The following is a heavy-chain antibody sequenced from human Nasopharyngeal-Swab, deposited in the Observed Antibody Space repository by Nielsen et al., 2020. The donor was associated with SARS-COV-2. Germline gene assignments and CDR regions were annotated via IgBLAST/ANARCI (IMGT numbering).Heavy chain of an antibody. Sequence: SVKVSCKASGYTFTSYGISWVRQAPGQGLEWMGGIIPIFGTANYAQKFQGRVTITADESTSTAYMELSSLRSEDTAVYYCARDLGYSSSFGMDVWGQGTTVTVSS. CDR1: GYTFTSYG. CDR2: IIPIFGTA. J-gene: IGHJ6*02. D-gene: IGHD6-13*01. V-gene: IGHV1-69*13. CDR3: ARDLGYSSSFGMDV.